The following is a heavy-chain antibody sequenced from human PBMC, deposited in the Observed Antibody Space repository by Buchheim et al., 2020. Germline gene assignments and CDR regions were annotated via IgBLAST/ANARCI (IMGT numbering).Heavy chain of an antibody. CDR2: INPNSGGT. CDR3: ARQSLGYCTNGVCSKYCYGMDV. D-gene: IGHD2-8*01. Sequence: QVQLVQSGAEVKKPGASVKVSCKASGYTFTGYYMHWVRQAPGQGLEWMGWINPNSGGTNYAQKFQGWVTMTRDTSISTAYLELSRLRSDDTAVYYCARQSLGYCTNGVCSKYCYGMDVWGQGTT. V-gene: IGHV1-2*04. J-gene: IGHJ6*02. CDR1: GYTFTGYY.